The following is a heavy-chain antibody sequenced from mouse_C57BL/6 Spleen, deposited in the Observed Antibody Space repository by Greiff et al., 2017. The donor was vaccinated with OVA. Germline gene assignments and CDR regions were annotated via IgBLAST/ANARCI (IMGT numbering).Heavy chain of an antibody. CDR3: ARRGNLYYAMDY. J-gene: IGHJ4*01. V-gene: IGHV1-18*01. CDR1: GYTFTDYN. CDR2: INPNNGGT. Sequence: EVKLQQSGPELVKPGASVKIPCKASGYTFTDYNMDWVKQSHGQSLEWIGDINPNNGGTIYNQKFKGKATLTVDKSSSTAYMELRSLTSEDTAVYYCARRGNLYYAMDYWGQGTSVTVSS. D-gene: IGHD2-1*01.